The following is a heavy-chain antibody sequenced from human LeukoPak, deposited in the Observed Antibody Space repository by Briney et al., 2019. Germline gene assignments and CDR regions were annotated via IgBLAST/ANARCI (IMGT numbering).Heavy chain of an antibody. V-gene: IGHV1-2*06. CDR1: GYTFTGYY. Sequence: ASVKVSCKASGYTFTGYYMHWVRQAPGQGLEWMGRINPNSGGTNYAQKFQGRVTMTRDTSISTAYMELSSLRSEDTAVYYCARVLAGYFDYWGQGTLVTVSS. CDR2: INPNSGGT. J-gene: IGHJ4*02. CDR3: ARVLAGYFDY.